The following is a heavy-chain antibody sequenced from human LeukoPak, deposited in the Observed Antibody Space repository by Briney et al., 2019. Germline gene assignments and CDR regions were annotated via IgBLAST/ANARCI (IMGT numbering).Heavy chain of an antibody. V-gene: IGHV4-59*01. Sequence: SETLSLTCTVSGGSISSYYWSWIRQPPGKGLEWIGYIYYSGSTNYNPSLKSRVTISVDTSKNQFSLKLNSVTAADTAVYYCARVGDYYGSPFDYWGQGTLVTVSS. CDR1: GGSISSYY. D-gene: IGHD3-10*01. J-gene: IGHJ4*02. CDR3: ARVGDYYGSPFDY. CDR2: IYYSGST.